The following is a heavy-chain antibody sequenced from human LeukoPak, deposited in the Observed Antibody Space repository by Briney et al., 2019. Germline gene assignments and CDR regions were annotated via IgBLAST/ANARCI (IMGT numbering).Heavy chain of an antibody. Sequence: GGSLRLSCAASGFTFSSYGMHWVRQAPGKGLEWVAVISYDGSNKYYADSVKGRFTISRDNSKNTLYLQMNSLRAEDTAVYYCARDPGEMIVATTFDYWGQGTLVTVSS. J-gene: IGHJ4*02. CDR1: GFTFSSYG. V-gene: IGHV3-30*03. CDR2: ISYDGSNK. CDR3: ARDPGEMIVATTFDY. D-gene: IGHD5-12*01.